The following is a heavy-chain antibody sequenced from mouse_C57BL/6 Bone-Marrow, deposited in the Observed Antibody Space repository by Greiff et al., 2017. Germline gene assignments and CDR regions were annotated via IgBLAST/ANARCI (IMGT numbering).Heavy chain of an antibody. V-gene: IGHV1-81*01. D-gene: IGHD3-2*02. CDR2: IYPRSGNT. CDR3: SRRGSLYQASFAY. CDR1: GYTFTSYG. Sequence: VKVVESGAELARPGASVKLSCKASGYTFTSYGISWVKQSTGQGLEWIGEIYPRSGNTYYNEKFKGKATLTADKSSSTAYMELRSLTSEDSAVYYCSRRGSLYQASFAYWGQGTLVTVSA. J-gene: IGHJ3*01.